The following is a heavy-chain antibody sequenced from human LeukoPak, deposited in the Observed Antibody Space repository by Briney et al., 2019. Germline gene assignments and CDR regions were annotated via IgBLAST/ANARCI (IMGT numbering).Heavy chain of an antibody. Sequence: PGGSLRLSCVGSGFSFSTYDMGWVRQAPGKGLEWVSAISGSGGSTYYADSVKGRFTISRDNSKNTLYLQMNSLRAEDTAVYYCAKVDYDFWSGYYLKQNDAFDIWGQGTMVTVSS. CDR3: AKVDYDFWSGYYLKQNDAFDI. D-gene: IGHD3-3*01. V-gene: IGHV3-23*01. CDR1: GFSFSTYD. CDR2: ISGSGGST. J-gene: IGHJ3*02.